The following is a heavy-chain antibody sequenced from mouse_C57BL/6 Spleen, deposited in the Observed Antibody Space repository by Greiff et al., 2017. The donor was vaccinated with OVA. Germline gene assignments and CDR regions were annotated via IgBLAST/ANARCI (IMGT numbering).Heavy chain of an antibody. V-gene: IGHV1-52*01. CDR3: ARSTVVPYAMDY. J-gene: IGHJ4*01. Sequence: QVQLQQPGAELVRPGSSVKLSCKASGYTFTSYWMHWVKQRPIQGLEWIGNIDPSDSETPYNQKFKDKATLTVDKSSSTAYMQLSSLTSEDSAVYYCARSTVVPYAMDYWGQGTSVTVSS. D-gene: IGHD1-1*01. CDR2: IDPSDSET. CDR1: GYTFTSYW.